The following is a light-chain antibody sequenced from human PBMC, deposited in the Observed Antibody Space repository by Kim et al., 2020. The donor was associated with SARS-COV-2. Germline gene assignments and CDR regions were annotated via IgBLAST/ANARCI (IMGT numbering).Light chain of an antibody. Sequence: GQRVTLSCSGGSSNLGSNYVDWYQHVPGAAPKLLIYRGNMRPSGVPDRFAGSKSDNSASLVISGLRSEDEADYYCAAWDDSLSAYVFGTGTKVTVL. CDR3: AAWDDSLSAYV. CDR1: SSNLGSNY. CDR2: RGN. J-gene: IGLJ1*01. V-gene: IGLV1-47*01.